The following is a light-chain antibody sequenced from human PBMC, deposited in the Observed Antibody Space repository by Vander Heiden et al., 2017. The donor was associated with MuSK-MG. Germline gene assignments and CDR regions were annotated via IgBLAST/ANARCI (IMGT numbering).Light chain of an antibody. CDR2: RND. J-gene: IGLJ2*01. V-gene: IGLV1-47*01. CDR3: AAWDDSLSAAV. CDR1: SSNIGSNY. Sequence: VLTHPASESGTPGQRVTISCSGSSSNIGSNYVYWYQKPPGTAPNLLMDRNDQRPSGVPDRFSGSKSCTSASPVISGLRSDDEADYYCAAWDDSLSAAVFGGGTKLTVL.